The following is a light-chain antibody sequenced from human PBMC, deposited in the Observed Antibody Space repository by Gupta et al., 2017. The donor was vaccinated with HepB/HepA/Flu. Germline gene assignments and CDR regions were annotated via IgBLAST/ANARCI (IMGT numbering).Light chain of an antibody. CDR1: QSISTW. V-gene: IGKV1-5*03. CDR3: QQYKTYPLT. CDR2: KAS. Sequence: DLQMTQSRSTLSASVGDRVTITCGASQSISTWLACYQQKPGKAPRLLIYKASTLKSGVPSRFSGSRSGTEFTLTISSLQPDDFATYYCQQYKTYPLTFGGGTMVEIK. J-gene: IGKJ4*01.